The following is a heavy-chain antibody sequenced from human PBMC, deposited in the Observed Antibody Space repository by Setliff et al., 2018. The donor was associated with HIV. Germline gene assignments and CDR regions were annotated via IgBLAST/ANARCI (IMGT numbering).Heavy chain of an antibody. J-gene: IGHJ4*02. V-gene: IGHV4-34*01. CDR1: GGSFTTYY. CDR3: ARGSYRGSGYFVRYFDS. D-gene: IGHD3-3*01. CDR2: NNHGGST. Sequence: PSETLSLTCAVYGGSFTTYYWSWIRQTPGKGLEWIGENNHGGSTNYNPSLKSRVTISVDRSKNQFFLKLTSVTAADTAVYYCARGSYRGSGYFVRYFDSWAQ.